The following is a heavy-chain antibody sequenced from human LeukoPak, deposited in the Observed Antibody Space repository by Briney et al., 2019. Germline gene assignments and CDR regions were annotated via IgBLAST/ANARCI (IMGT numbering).Heavy chain of an antibody. D-gene: IGHD6-6*01. Sequence: PSETLSLTCTVSGGSISSYYWSWIRQPPGKGLEWIGYIYYSGSTNYNPSLKSRVTISVDTSKNQFSLKLSSVTAADTAVYYCARLSMYYGMDVWGRGTTVTVSS. CDR1: GGSISSYY. CDR3: ARLSMYYGMDV. V-gene: IGHV4-59*08. CDR2: IYYSGST. J-gene: IGHJ6*02.